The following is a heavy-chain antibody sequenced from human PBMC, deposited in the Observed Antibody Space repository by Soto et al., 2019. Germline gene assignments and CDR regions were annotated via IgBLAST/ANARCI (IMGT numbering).Heavy chain of an antibody. CDR1: RFTFSIYW. V-gene: IGHV3-74*01. CDR2: INSDGSST. CDR3: ARRREGYYYGLDV. D-gene: IGHD1-26*01. Sequence: GESLKISCAASRFTFSIYWMYWVRQAPGKGLVWVSRINSDGSSTRYADSVKGRFSISRDNSKSTLYLQMNTLRAEDTAVYYCARRREGYYYGLDVWGQGTTVTVSS. J-gene: IGHJ6*02.